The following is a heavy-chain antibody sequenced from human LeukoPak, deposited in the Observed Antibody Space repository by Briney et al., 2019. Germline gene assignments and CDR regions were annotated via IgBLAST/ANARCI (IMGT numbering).Heavy chain of an antibody. CDR1: GGSISSGGYS. V-gene: IGHV4-30-2*01. CDR2: IYHSGST. D-gene: IGHD3-9*01. Sequence: AQTLSLTCAVSGGSISSGGYSWSWIRQPPGKGLEWIGYIYHSGSTYYKPSLKSRVTRSVDRSQNQFSLKLSPVTAADTAVYYYARGITYYDILTGPENWFDPWGQGTLVTVSS. J-gene: IGHJ5*02. CDR3: ARGITYYDILTGPENWFDP.